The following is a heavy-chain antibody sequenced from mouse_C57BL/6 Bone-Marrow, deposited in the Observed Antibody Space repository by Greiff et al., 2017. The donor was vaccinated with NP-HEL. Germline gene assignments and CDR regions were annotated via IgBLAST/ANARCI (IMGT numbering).Heavy chain of an antibody. J-gene: IGHJ2*01. CDR3: ARERNYGSSYFDY. D-gene: IGHD1-1*01. CDR1: GYSITSGYY. Sequence: EVQLQQSGPGLVKPSQSLSLTCSVTGYSITSGYYWNWIRQFPENKLEWMGYISYDGSNNYNPSLKNRISITRDTSKNQFFLKLNSVTTEDTATYYCARERNYGSSYFDYWGQGTTLTVSS. CDR2: ISYDGSN. V-gene: IGHV3-6*01.